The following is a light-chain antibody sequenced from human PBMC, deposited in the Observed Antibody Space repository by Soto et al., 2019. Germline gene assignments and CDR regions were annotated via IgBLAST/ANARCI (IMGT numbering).Light chain of an antibody. J-gene: IGLJ3*02. V-gene: IGLV3-25*03. CDR2: KDS. CDR1: ALPKQY. Sequence: SYELTQPPSVSVSPGQTARITCSGDALPKQYAYWYQQKPGQAPVLVIYKDSERPSGIPERFSGSSSGTTVTLTISGVQAEDEDDYYCQSADSSGTYPNWVFGGGTKLTVL. CDR3: QSADSSGTYPNWV.